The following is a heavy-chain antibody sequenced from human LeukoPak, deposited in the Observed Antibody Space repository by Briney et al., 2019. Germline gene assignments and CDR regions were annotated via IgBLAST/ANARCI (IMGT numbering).Heavy chain of an antibody. CDR1: GGSFSGYY. J-gene: IGHJ4*02. CDR2: IYYSGST. Sequence: SETLSLTCAVYGGSFSGYYWSWIRQPPGKGLEWIGSIYYSGSTYYNPSLKSRVTISVNTSKNQFSLKLSSVTAADTAVYYCARPDGYNGPFDYWGQGTLVTVSS. D-gene: IGHD5-24*01. CDR3: ARPDGYNGPFDY. V-gene: IGHV4-34*01.